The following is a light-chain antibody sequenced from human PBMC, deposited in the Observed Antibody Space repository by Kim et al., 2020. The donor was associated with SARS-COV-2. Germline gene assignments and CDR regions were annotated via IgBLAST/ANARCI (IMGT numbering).Light chain of an antibody. CDR2: GKN. V-gene: IGLV3-19*01. CDR3: NSRDSSGTV. Sequence: SSELTQDPAVSVALGQTVRITCQGDSLRSYYASWYQQKPGQAPVLVIYGKNNRPSGIPDRFSGSSSGNTASLTITGAQAEDEADYYCNSRDSSGTVFGGG. J-gene: IGLJ2*01. CDR1: SLRSYY.